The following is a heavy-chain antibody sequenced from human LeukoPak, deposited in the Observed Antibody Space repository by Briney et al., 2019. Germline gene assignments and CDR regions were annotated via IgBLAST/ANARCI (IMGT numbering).Heavy chain of an antibody. CDR1: GFIFRGYS. CDR3: AKEGRSLQTY. J-gene: IGHJ4*02. V-gene: IGHV3-21*04. CDR2: ITLSSSSI. D-gene: IGHD5-24*01. Sequence: KTGGSLRLSCAASGFIFRGYSMSWVRQAPGKGLEWVSSITLSSSSIYYADSVKGRFTISRDNAKNSLYLQMNSLRVEDTAVYYCAKEGRSLQTYWGQGTLVTVSS.